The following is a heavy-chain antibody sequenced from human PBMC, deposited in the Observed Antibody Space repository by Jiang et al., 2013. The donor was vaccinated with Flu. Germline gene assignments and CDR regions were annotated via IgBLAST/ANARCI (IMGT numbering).Heavy chain of an antibody. V-gene: IGHV6-1*01. Sequence: WYNDYAVSVKSRITINPDTSKNQFSLQLNSVTPEDTAVYYCAKGIAVAGKRRWFDPWGQGTLVTVSS. CDR2: WYN. D-gene: IGHD6-19*01. J-gene: IGHJ5*02. CDR3: AKGIAVAGKRRWFDP.